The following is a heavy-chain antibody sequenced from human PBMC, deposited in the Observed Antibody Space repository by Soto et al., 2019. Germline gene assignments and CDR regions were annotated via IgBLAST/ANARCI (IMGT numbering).Heavy chain of an antibody. CDR1: GFTFSSYG. CDR3: ARVDSEVVAAFLDY. Sequence: GGSLRLSCAASGFTFSSYGMHWVRQAPGKGLEWVAVIWYDGSNKYYADSVKGRFTISRDNSKNTLYLQMNSRRAEDTAVYYCARVDSEVVAAFLDYWGQGTLVTVSS. D-gene: IGHD2-15*01. J-gene: IGHJ4*02. CDR2: IWYDGSNK. V-gene: IGHV3-33*01.